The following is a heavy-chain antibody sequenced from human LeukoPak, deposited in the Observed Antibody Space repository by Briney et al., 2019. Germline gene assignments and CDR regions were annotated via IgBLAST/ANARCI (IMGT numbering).Heavy chain of an antibody. J-gene: IGHJ3*02. D-gene: IGHD6-19*01. CDR1: GGSISSGSYY. V-gene: IGHV4-61*02. CDR2: IYTSGST. CDR3: ARTGWFQDAFDI. Sequence: SETLSPTCTVSGGSISSGSYYWSWIRQPAGKGLEWIGRIYTSGSTNYNPSLKSRVTISVDTSKNQFSLKLSSVTATDTAVYYCARTGWFQDAFDIWGQGTMVTVSS.